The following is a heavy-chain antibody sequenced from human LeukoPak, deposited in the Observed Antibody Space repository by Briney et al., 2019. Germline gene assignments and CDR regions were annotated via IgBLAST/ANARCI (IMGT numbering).Heavy chain of an antibody. CDR3: VKNSGWYCLDY. Sequence: GGSLRLSCSASGFTFSTYWMTWVRQAPGKGLERVADINGDGSHSYCVDSVKGRFTLSRDNAKNSLFLQMNSLRAEDTAVYYCVKNSGWYCLDYWGQGTLVTVSS. CDR1: GFTFSTYW. V-gene: IGHV3-7*03. D-gene: IGHD6-13*01. J-gene: IGHJ4*02. CDR2: INGDGSHS.